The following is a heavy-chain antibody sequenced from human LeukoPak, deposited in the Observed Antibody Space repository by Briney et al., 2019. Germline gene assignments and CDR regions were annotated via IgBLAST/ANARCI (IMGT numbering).Heavy chain of an antibody. Sequence: GGSLRLSCAAYGFTFSSYSMNWVRQAPGKGLEWVSIISSSSSNIHYADPVKGRFTISRYNAKNSLYLQMHSLRAADTAVYYCVRVGRGYCSGGSCGGFDYWGQGTLVTVSS. CDR1: GFTFSSYS. J-gene: IGHJ4*02. D-gene: IGHD2-15*01. CDR2: ISSSSSNI. V-gene: IGHV3-48*04. CDR3: VRVGRGYCSGGSCGGFDY.